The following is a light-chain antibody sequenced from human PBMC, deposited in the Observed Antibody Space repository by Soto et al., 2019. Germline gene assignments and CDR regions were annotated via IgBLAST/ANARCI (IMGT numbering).Light chain of an antibody. V-gene: IGKV1-5*01. CDR3: QQYNSYPWT. Sequence: DIQMTQSPSTLSASVGDRVIITCRASQSISSWLAWYQQKPGKAPKLLIYDASSLESGVPSRFSGSGSGTEFTLTISSLQPDDFATYYCQQYNSYPWTCGQGTKVEIK. CDR2: DAS. CDR1: QSISSW. J-gene: IGKJ1*01.